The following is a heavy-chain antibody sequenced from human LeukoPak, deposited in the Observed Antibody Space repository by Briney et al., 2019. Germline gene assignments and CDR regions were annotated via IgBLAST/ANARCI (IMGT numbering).Heavy chain of an antibody. D-gene: IGHD6-13*01. Sequence: GGSLRLSCAASGFTFSSYWMSWVRQAPGKGLEWVANIKQDGSEKYYVDSVKGRFTISRDNAKNSLYLQMNSLRVEDTAVYYCARGEIPAAGSFDYWGQGTLVTVSS. J-gene: IGHJ4*02. CDR3: ARGEIPAAGSFDY. V-gene: IGHV3-7*04. CDR2: IKQDGSEK. CDR1: GFTFSSYW.